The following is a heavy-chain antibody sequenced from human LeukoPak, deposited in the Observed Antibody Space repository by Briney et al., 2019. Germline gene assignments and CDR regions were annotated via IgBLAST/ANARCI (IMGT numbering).Heavy chain of an antibody. CDR2: IYPGDSDT. J-gene: IGHJ4*02. CDR1: GYSFTNNW. D-gene: IGHD3-22*01. CDR3: ARLDGVEPTYYYDSSGYYYFDY. V-gene: IGHV5-51*01. Sequence: GESLKISCKGSGYSFTNNWIGWVRQMPGKGLEWMGIIYPGDSDTRYSPSFQGQVTISADKSISTAYLQWSSLKASDTAMYYCARLDGVEPTYYYDSSGYYYFDYWGQGTLVTVSS.